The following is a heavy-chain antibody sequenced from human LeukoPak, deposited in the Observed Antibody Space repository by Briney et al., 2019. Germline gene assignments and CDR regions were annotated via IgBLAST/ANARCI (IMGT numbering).Heavy chain of an antibody. J-gene: IGHJ4*02. CDR2: MYSGGST. D-gene: IGHD6-19*01. Sequence: PGGSLRLSCVASGFTVKNTYVSWVRQAPGKWLEWLSVMYSGGSTYYPASVKGRFTISRDISKNTLYLQMNSLRVEDTAVYYCARDHVSSGWYVGFDLWGQGTLVTVSS. CDR3: ARDHVSSGWYVGFDL. V-gene: IGHV3-53*01. CDR1: GFTVKNTY.